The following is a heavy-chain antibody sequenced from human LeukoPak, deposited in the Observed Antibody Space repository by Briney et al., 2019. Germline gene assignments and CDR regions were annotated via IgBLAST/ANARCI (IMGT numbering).Heavy chain of an antibody. Sequence: GSLRLSCAASGFTFSSYGMHWVRQAPGKGLEWVAVIWYDGSNKYYADSVKGRFTISRDNSKNTLYLQMNSLRAEDTAVYYCANSGSYYEPLYYFDYWGQGTLVTVSS. CDR3: ANSGSYYEPLYYFDY. CDR1: GFTFSSYG. V-gene: IGHV3-33*06. J-gene: IGHJ4*02. D-gene: IGHD1-26*01. CDR2: IWYDGSNK.